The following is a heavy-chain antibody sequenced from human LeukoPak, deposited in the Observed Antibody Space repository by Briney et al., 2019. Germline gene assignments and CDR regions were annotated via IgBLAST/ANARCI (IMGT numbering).Heavy chain of an antibody. CDR2: ISGSGGST. J-gene: IGHJ4*02. D-gene: IGHD3-16*02. V-gene: IGHV3-23*01. CDR3: AKGFYVWGSYRYDSPFVY. CDR1: GFTFSSYA. Sequence: RPGGSLRLSCAASGFTFSSYAMSWVRQAPGKGLEWVSAISGSGGSTYYADSVKGRFTISRDNSKNTLYLQMNSLRAEDTAVYYCAKGFYVWGSYRYDSPFVYWGQGTLVTVSS.